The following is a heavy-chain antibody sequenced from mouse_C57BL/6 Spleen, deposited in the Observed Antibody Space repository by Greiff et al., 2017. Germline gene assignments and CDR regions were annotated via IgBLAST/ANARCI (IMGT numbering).Heavy chain of an antibody. CDR3: ARATTVVASGYFDY. D-gene: IGHD1-1*01. CDR1: GYAFSSSW. Sequence: SGPELVKPGASVKISCKASGYAFSSSWMNWVKQRPGKGLEWIGRIYPGDGDTNYNGKFKGKATLTADKSSSTAYMQLSSLTSEDSAVYFCARATTVVASGYFDYWGQGTTLTVSS. V-gene: IGHV1-82*01. J-gene: IGHJ2*01. CDR2: IYPGDGDT.